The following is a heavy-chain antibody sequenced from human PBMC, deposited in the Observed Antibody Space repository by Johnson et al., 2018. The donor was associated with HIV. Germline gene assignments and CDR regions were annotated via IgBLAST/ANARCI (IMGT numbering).Heavy chain of an antibody. J-gene: IGHJ3*02. CDR1: GFTFSSYW. D-gene: IGHD6-13*01. CDR2: IKEDGSED. Sequence: VQLVESGGGLVQPGGSLRLSCAASGFTFSSYWMSWFRQAPGKGLAWVANIKEDGSEDYYVDSLKGRFTISRDNARNSLYLQMDSLRPGDSAVYYCARDGVYSSPHDAFDIWGQGTMVTVSP. V-gene: IGHV3-7*03. CDR3: ARDGVYSSPHDAFDI.